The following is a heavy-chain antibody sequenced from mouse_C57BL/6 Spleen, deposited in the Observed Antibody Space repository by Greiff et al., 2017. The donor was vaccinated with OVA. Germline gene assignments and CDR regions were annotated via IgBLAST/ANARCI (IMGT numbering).Heavy chain of an antibody. CDR3: ARGGLYDV. D-gene: IGHD2-12*01. CDR2: IDPSDSYT. CDR1: GYTFTSYW. V-gene: IGHV1-50*01. Sequence: VQLQQPGAELVKPGASVKLSCKASGYTFTSYWMQWVKQRPGQGLEWIGEIDPSDSYTNYNQKFKGKATLTVDTSSSTAYMQLSSLTSEDSAVYYCARGGLYDVWGTGTTVTVSS. J-gene: IGHJ1*03.